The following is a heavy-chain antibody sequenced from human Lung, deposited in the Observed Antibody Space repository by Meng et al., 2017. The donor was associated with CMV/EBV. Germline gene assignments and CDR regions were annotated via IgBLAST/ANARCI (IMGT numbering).Heavy chain of an antibody. Sequence: SVXVSXXASGGTFSSYTISWVRQAPGQGLEWMGRIIPILGIANYAQKFQGRVTITADKSTSTAYMGLSSLRSEDTAVYYCASRYCSSTSCYSGFDYWGQGTLVTVSS. CDR2: IIPILGIA. CDR1: GGTFSSYT. D-gene: IGHD2-2*02. CDR3: ASRYCSSTSCYSGFDY. V-gene: IGHV1-69*02. J-gene: IGHJ4*02.